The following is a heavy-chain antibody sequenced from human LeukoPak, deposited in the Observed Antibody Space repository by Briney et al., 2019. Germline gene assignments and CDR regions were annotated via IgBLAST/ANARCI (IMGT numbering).Heavy chain of an antibody. CDR1: GYSFTSYA. D-gene: IGHD2-15*01. J-gene: IGHJ5*01. Sequence: GSSVKVSCKTSGYSFTSYASNWVRQAPGQGLELRGWINTNTGNPTYAQGFTGRFVFSLDTSFSTAYLQISSLKTEANAVYYCAREGPTVACSGGSCYPPLFYNWFDSCRQGTLVTV. CDR2: INTNTGNP. CDR3: AREGPTVACSGGSCYPPLFYNWFDS. V-gene: IGHV7-4-1*02.